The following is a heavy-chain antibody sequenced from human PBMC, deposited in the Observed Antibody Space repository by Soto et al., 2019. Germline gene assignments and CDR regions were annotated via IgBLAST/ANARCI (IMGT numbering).Heavy chain of an antibody. D-gene: IGHD5-18*01. Sequence: QVQLVQSGAEVKKPGSSVKVSCKASGGTFSSYAISWVRQAPGQGLEWIGGIIPIFGTANYAQKFQGRVTITADESTSTAYMELSSLRSEDTAAYYCARSPVSGYSYGYGMDVWGQGTTVTVSS. CDR2: IIPIFGTA. CDR3: ARSPVSGYSYGYGMDV. V-gene: IGHV1-69*12. CDR1: GGTFSSYA. J-gene: IGHJ6*02.